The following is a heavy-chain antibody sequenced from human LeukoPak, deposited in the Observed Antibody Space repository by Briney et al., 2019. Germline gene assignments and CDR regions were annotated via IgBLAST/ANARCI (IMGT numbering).Heavy chain of an antibody. D-gene: IGHD6-13*01. CDR3: AREISSWYRTEGRFDP. J-gene: IGHJ6*02. Sequence: GGSLRLSCAASGFSFSNYWMTWVRQPPGKGLEWVANIKQDGSERYYVDSLEGRFIISRDNAKYSLYLQMNSLRVEDTAVYYCAREISSWYRTEGRFDPWGQGTTVTVSS. V-gene: IGHV3-7*01. CDR2: IKQDGSER. CDR1: GFSFSNYW.